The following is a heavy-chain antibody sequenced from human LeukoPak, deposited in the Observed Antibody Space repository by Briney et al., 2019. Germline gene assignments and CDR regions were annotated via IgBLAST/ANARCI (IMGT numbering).Heavy chain of an antibody. CDR3: ARDSRNDYGDLGGGLDY. J-gene: IGHJ4*02. CDR2: INPNSGGT. Sequence: ASVKVSCKASGYTFTGYYMHWVRQAPGQGLEWMGWINPNSGGTNYAQKFQGRVTMTRDTSISTAYMELSRLRSDDTAVYYCARDSRNDYGDLGGGLDYWGQGTLVTVSS. V-gene: IGHV1-2*02. D-gene: IGHD4-17*01. CDR1: GYTFTGYY.